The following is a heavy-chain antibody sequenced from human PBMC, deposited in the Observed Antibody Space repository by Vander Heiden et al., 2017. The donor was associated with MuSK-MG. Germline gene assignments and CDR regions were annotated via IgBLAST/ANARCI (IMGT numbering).Heavy chain of an antibody. CDR3: ARYTLGDYYYYYGMDV. J-gene: IGHJ6*02. V-gene: IGHV3-11*06. Sequence: QVQLVESGGGLVKPGGSLSLSWAAPGFTFSDYYMSWIRQATGKGLEWVSYISSSSSYTNYADSVKGRFTISRDNAKNSLYLQMNSLRAEDTAVYYCARYTLGDYYYYYGMDVWGQGTTVTVSS. D-gene: IGHD2-15*01. CDR1: GFTFSDYY. CDR2: ISSSSSYT.